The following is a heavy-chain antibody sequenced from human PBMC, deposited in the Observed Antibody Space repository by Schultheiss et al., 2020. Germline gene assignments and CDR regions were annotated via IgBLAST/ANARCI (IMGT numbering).Heavy chain of an antibody. CDR3: AKDLGGSYRGDFDY. CDR1: GFTFDDYA. D-gene: IGHD1-26*01. CDR2: ISWNSGSI. V-gene: IGHV3-9*01. Sequence: GGSLRLSCAASGFTFDDYAMHWVRQAPGKGLEWVSGISWNSGSIGYADSVKGRFTISRDNAKNSLYLQMNSLRAEDTALYYCAKDLGGSYRGDFDYWGQGTLVTVSS. J-gene: IGHJ4*02.